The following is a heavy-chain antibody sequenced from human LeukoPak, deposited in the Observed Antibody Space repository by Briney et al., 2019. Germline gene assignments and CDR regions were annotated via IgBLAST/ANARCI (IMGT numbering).Heavy chain of an antibody. D-gene: IGHD6-13*01. CDR3: ARARGRAAAGYYFDY. Sequence: ASVKVSCKASGYTFTSYGISWVRQAPGQGLEWMGRGSVYNGNTNYAQKFQGRVTMTTDTYTSTAYMELRRLRSDDTAVYYCARARGRAAAGYYFDYWGQGTLVTVSS. J-gene: IGHJ4*02. CDR2: GSVYNGNT. CDR1: GYTFTSYG. V-gene: IGHV1-18*01.